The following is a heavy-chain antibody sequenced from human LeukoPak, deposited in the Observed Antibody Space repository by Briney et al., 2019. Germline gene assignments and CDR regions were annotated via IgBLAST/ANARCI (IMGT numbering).Heavy chain of an antibody. J-gene: IGHJ4*02. CDR3: GRLFDS. V-gene: IGHV4-39*01. Sequence: SETLSLTCTVSGGAIISDNFYWGWGRRPPGKGLEWVGSINYSGTTYYNPSLRSRVSISVDTSRTQFFLRLTSVTAADTAVYYCGRLFDSWGQGILVTVSS. CDR1: GGAIISDNFY. CDR2: INYSGTT.